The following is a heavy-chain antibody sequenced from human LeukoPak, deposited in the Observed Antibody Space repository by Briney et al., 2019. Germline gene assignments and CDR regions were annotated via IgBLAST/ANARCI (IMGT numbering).Heavy chain of an antibody. J-gene: IGHJ4*02. CDR2: INHSGST. Sequence: SETLSLTCAVYGGSFRGYYWLWIRQPPGKGLEWIGEINHSGSTNYNPSLKSRVTISVDTSKNQFSLKLSSVTAADTAVYYCARGRDILTGCLDYWGQGTLVTVSS. V-gene: IGHV4-34*01. D-gene: IGHD3-9*01. CDR3: ARGRDILTGCLDY. CDR1: GGSFRGYY.